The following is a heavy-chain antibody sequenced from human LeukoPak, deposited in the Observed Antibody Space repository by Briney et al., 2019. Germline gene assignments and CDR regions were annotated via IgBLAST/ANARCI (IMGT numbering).Heavy chain of an antibody. CDR3: ARVRQALGDYFDY. V-gene: IGHV4-39*01. J-gene: IGHJ4*02. CDR2: IYYSGST. Sequence: PSETLSLTCTVSGGSISSSSYYWGWIRQPPGKGLEWIESIYYSGSTYYNPSLKSRVTTSVDTSKNQFSLKLSSVTAADTAVYYCARVRQALGDYFDYWGQGTLVTVSS. CDR1: GGSISSSSYY. D-gene: IGHD4/OR15-4a*01.